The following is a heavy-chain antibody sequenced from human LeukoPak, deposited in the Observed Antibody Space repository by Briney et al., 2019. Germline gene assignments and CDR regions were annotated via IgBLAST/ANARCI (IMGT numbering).Heavy chain of an antibody. CDR2: INHSGST. D-gene: IGHD2-21*01. J-gene: IGHJ4*02. CDR3: ARGSYYRY. Sequence: SQTLSLTCTVSGGSISSSGYYWSWIRQHPGKGLEWIREINHSGSTNYNPSLKSRVTISVDTSKNQFSLKLSSVTAADTAVYYCARGSYYRYWGQGTLVTVSS. V-gene: IGHV4-31*03. CDR1: GGSISSSGYY.